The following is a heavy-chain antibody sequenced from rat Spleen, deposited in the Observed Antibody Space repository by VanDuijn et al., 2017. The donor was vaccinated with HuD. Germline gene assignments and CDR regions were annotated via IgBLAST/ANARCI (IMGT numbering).Heavy chain of an antibody. CDR3: ASSIRGTWVFDH. CDR2: IWDNGNT. V-gene: IGHV2-13*01. CDR1: GFSLSSDG. D-gene: IGHD4-3*01. Sequence: QVQLKESGPGLVQPSQTLSLTCTVPGFSLSSDGIVWVRQPPGKGLEWMGVIWDNGNTNYDSALKSRLRISRNTSKSQVFLEMNSLQTEDTATYYCASSIRGTWVFDHWGQGVMVTVSS. J-gene: IGHJ2*01.